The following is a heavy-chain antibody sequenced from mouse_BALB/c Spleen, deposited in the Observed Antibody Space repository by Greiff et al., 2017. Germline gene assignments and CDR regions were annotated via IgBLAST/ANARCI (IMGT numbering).Heavy chain of an antibody. D-gene: IGHD2-2*01. CDR3: VRHGNDLDD. J-gene: IGHJ2*01. V-gene: IGHV14-1*02. CDR2: IDPENGNT. Sequence: EVQLVESGAELVRPGALVKLSCKASGFTITDYYMHWVKQRPEQGLEWIGWIDPENGNTIYDPKFQGKASITADTSSNTAYLQLSSLTSEDTAVYYCVRHGNDLDDGGQGTTLTVSS. CDR1: GFTITDYY.